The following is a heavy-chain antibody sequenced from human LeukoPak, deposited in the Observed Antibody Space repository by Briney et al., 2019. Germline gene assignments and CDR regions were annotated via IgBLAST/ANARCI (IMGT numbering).Heavy chain of an antibody. CDR2: ISGSGGTP. J-gene: IGHJ4*02. D-gene: IGHD1-20*01. Sequence: GGSLRLSCAASGFTFSSYAMSWVRQAPGKGLEWVSAISGSGGTPYYADSVKGRFTISRDNSKNTLYLQMNSLRAGDTAVYYCARAIRLTGGLYYFDYWGQGTLVTVSS. CDR3: ARAIRLTGGLYYFDY. CDR1: GFTFSSYA. V-gene: IGHV3-23*01.